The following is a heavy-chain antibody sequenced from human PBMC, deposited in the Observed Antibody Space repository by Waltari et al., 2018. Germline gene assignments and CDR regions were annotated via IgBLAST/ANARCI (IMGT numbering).Heavy chain of an antibody. CDR1: GFTFSSYS. J-gene: IGHJ4*02. D-gene: IGHD6-13*01. CDR2: ISSSSSYI. CDR3: ARDRRMYSSSPGEGY. Sequence: EVQLVESGGGLVKPGGSLRLSCAASGFTFSSYSMNWVRQAPGKGLEWVSSISSSSSYIYYADSVKGRFTISRDNAKNSLYLQMNSLRAEDTAVYYCARDRRMYSSSPGEGYWGQGTLVTVSS. V-gene: IGHV3-21*01.